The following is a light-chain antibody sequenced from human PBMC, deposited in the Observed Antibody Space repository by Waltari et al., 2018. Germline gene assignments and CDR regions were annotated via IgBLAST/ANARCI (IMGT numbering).Light chain of an antibody. J-gene: IGKJ4*01. Sequence: DIQMTQSPPSVSASVGHRVTLTCRASQGIRSWLTWYQQKPGKAPKLLIYATSNLQSGVPSRFSGSGSGTEFTLTISSLQPEDVATYYCQEANSFPLTFGGGTKVEI. CDR3: QEANSFPLT. V-gene: IGKV1-12*01. CDR2: ATS. CDR1: QGIRSW.